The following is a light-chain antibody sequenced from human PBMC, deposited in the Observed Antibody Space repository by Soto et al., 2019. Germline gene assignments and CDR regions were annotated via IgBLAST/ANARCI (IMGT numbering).Light chain of an antibody. CDR2: GAS. CDR3: QQHNNWPPWT. V-gene: IGKV3-20*01. J-gene: IGKJ1*01. Sequence: EIVLTQSPGTLSSSPGERATLSCRASQSVSSNYLAWYQRKPGQAPRLLIYGASNRATDIPYRFIGSGSGTDFTLTITRLEPDDFAVYYCQQHNNWPPWTFGQGTKVEIK. CDR1: QSVSSNY.